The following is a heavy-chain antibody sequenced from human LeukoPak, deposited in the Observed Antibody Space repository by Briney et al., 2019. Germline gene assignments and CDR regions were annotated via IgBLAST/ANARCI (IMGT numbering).Heavy chain of an antibody. D-gene: IGHD2-2*01. CDR3: ASIVVVPAGIPFDY. Sequence: PSETLSLTCTVSGGSVSSGSYYWSWIRQPPGKGLEWIGYSYYSGSTNYNPSLKSRVTISVDTSKNQFSLKLSSVTAADTAVYYCASIVVVPAGIPFDYWGQGTLVSVST. J-gene: IGHJ4*02. CDR1: GGSVSSGSYY. V-gene: IGHV4-61*01. CDR2: SYYSGST.